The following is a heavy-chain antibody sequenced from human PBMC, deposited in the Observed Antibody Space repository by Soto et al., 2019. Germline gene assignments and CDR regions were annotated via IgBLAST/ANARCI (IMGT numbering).Heavy chain of an antibody. Sequence: ASVKVSCKASGYTFTSYYMHWVRQAPGQGLEWMGIINPSGGSTSYAQKFQGRVTMTRDTSTSTVYMELSSLRSEDTAVYYCAREVGYYDSSGSGPHTEYNWFDPWGQGTLVTVSS. V-gene: IGHV1-46*01. CDR1: GYTFTSYY. CDR2: INPSGGST. J-gene: IGHJ5*02. D-gene: IGHD3-22*01. CDR3: AREVGYYDSSGSGPHTEYNWFDP.